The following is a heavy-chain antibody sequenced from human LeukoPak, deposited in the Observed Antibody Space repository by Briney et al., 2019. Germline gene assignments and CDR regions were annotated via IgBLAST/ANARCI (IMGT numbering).Heavy chain of an antibody. Sequence: GGSLRLSCAASGFTFSSYAMSWVRQAPGKGLEWVAVISYDGSNKYYADSVKGRFTISRDNSKNTLYLQMNSLRAEDTAVYYCARDLPKNGYPYYYYYGMDVWGKGTTVTVSS. CDR3: ARDLPKNGYPYYYYYGMDV. V-gene: IGHV3-30*04. CDR2: ISYDGSNK. CDR1: GFTFSSYA. D-gene: IGHD5-18*01. J-gene: IGHJ6*04.